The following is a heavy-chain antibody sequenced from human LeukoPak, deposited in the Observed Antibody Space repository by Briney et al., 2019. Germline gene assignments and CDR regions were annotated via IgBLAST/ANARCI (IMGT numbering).Heavy chain of an antibody. Sequence: SSETLSLTCAVYGGSFSGYYWSWIRQPPGKGLEWIGEINHSGITNYNPSLKSRVTISVDTSKKQFSVKLNSVTAADTAVYYCARGGAAAGTSYSQHWGQGTLVTVSS. CDR3: ARGGAAAGTSYSQH. CDR2: INHSGIT. CDR1: GGSFSGYY. J-gene: IGHJ1*01. V-gene: IGHV4-34*01. D-gene: IGHD6-13*01.